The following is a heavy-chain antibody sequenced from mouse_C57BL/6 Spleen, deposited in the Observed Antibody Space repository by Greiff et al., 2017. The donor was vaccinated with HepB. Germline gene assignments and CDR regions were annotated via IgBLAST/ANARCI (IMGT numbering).Heavy chain of an antibody. J-gene: IGHJ2*01. CDR1: GYAFSSSW. D-gene: IGHD1-3*01. CDR2: IYPGDGDT. Sequence: VQLQQSGPELVKPGASVKISCKASGYAFSSSWMNWVKQRPGKGLEWIGRIYPGDGDTNYNGKFKSKATLTVDKPSSTAYMQLSSLTSEDSAVYYCARGILGLENYWGKGTTLTVSS. CDR3: ARGILGLENY. V-gene: IGHV1-82*01.